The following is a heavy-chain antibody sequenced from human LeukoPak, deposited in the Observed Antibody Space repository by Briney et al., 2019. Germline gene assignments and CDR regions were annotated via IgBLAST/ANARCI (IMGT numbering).Heavy chain of an antibody. CDR1: GGSFSIYY. CDR2: IYTSGST. J-gene: IGHJ4*02. D-gene: IGHD4-23*01. V-gene: IGHV4-4*07. Sequence: SETLSLTCTVSGGSFSIYYWSWIRQPAGKGLEWIGRIYTSGSTNYNPSLKSRVTMSVDTSKNQFSLNLNSVTAADTAVYYCARDYGGLRYFDYWGQGTLVTVSS. CDR3: ARDYGGLRYFDY.